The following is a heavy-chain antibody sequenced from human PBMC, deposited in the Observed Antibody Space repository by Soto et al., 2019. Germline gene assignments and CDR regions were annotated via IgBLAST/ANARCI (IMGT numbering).Heavy chain of an antibody. Sequence: EVQLVESGGDLVQPGGSLRLSCAASGFSFRSYSMNWVRQAPGKGLEWISYISSSSMTIYYADSVKDRFTISRDNAENSLYLQMNSLRDEDTAVYYCARDGNYYDSSGFWPWGQGTMVTVSS. CDR2: ISSSSMTI. CDR3: ARDGNYYDSSGFWP. J-gene: IGHJ3*01. D-gene: IGHD3-22*01. CDR1: GFSFRSYS. V-gene: IGHV3-48*02.